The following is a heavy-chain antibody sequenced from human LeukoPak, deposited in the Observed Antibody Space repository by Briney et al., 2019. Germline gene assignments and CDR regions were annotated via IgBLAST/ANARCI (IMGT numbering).Heavy chain of an antibody. Sequence: KPGGSLRLSCAASGFTFSSYSMNWVRQAPGKGLEWVSSISSSSSYIYYADSVKGRFTISRDNAKNSLYLQMNSLRAEDTAVYYCARDKRGDSGCDYYYYYGMDVWGQGTTVTVSS. V-gene: IGHV3-21*01. D-gene: IGHD5-12*01. CDR1: GFTFSSYS. J-gene: IGHJ6*02. CDR3: ARDKRGDSGCDYYYYYGMDV. CDR2: ISSSSSYI.